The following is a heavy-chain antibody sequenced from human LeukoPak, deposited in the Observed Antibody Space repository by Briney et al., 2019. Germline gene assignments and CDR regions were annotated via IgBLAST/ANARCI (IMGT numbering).Heavy chain of an antibody. J-gene: IGHJ3*02. Sequence: SATLSLTCTVSGGSVSSFYWSWIRQVPGKELEWIGYMSYRGTEYNPSLKSRVTISADTSKNQLSLRLSSVTAADTAIYYCAHSTFYYDSSGPNDAFDIWGQGIMVTVSS. D-gene: IGHD3-22*01. CDR1: GGSVSSFY. CDR3: AHSTFYYDSSGPNDAFDI. CDR2: MSYRGT. V-gene: IGHV4-59*02.